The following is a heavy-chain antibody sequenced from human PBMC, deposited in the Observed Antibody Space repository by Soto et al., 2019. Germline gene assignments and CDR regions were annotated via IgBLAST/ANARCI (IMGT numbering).Heavy chain of an antibody. V-gene: IGHV4-31*03. CDR3: ARAPQIFGVASFDF. CDR2: IYYSGST. CDR1: GGSISSGGYY. Sequence: SETLSLTCTVSGGSISSGGYYWSWIRQHPGKGLEWIGYIYYSGSTYYNPSLKSRVTISVDTSKNQFSLKLSSVTASDTAVYYCARAPQIFGVASFDFWGQGTLVTVPQ. D-gene: IGHD3-3*01. J-gene: IGHJ4*02.